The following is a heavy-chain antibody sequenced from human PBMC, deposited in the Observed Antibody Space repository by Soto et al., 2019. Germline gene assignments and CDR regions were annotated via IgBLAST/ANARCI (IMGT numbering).Heavy chain of an antibody. CDR1: GGTFSSYA. Sequence: QVQLVQSGAEVKKPGSSVKVSCKSSGGTFSSYAITWVRQAPGQGLEWMGGIIPIFGTANYAQKFQGRVTITADESTSTADMELSSLRSEDTAVYYCATSPRDGYNLPPRGYWGQGTLVTVSS. V-gene: IGHV1-69*01. D-gene: IGHD5-12*01. J-gene: IGHJ4*02. CDR3: ATSPRDGYNLPPRGY. CDR2: IIPIFGTA.